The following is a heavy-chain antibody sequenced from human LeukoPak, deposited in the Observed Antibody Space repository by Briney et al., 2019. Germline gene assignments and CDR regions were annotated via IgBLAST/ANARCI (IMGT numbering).Heavy chain of an antibody. J-gene: IGHJ3*02. Sequence: GRSLRLSCAASGFTFSSYGMHWVRQAPGKGLEWVAVISYDGSNKYYADSVKGRLTISRDNSKNTLYLQMNSLRAEDTAVYYCARGGRYFDSRDAFDIWGQGTMVTVSS. CDR2: ISYDGSNK. V-gene: IGHV3-30*19. CDR1: GFTFSSYG. D-gene: IGHD3-9*01. CDR3: ARGGRYFDSRDAFDI.